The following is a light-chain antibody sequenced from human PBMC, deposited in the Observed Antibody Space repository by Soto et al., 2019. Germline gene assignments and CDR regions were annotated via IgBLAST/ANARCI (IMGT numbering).Light chain of an antibody. CDR1: QSVSSH. V-gene: IGKV3-15*01. J-gene: IGKJ4*01. CDR2: AAS. Sequence: IVMTQSPATLSVSPGERVTLSCRASQSVSSHLAWYQQKPGQAPRLLMYAASTRANGIPARFSGSGSGTEFTLTITSLQSEDFALYYCQQYNDLVTFGGGTKVDI. CDR3: QQYNDLVT.